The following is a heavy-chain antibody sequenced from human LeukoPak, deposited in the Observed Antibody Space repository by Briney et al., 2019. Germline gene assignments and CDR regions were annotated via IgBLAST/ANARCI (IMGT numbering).Heavy chain of an antibody. V-gene: IGHV4-34*01. CDR2: INHSGGT. CDR3: ARPGYGSGSYYFDY. D-gene: IGHD3-10*01. J-gene: IGHJ4*02. CDR1: GGSFSGYY. Sequence: SETLSLTCAVYGGSFSGYYWSWIRQPPGKGLEWIGEINHSGGTNYNPSLKSRVTISVDTSKNQFSLKLSSVTAAGTAVYYCARPGYGSGSYYFDYWGQGTLVTVSS.